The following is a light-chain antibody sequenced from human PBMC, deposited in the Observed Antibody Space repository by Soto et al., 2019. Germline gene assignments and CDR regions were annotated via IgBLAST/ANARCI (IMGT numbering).Light chain of an antibody. V-gene: IGKV3-15*01. Sequence: EIVMTQSPSTLSVSPGERATLSCRASQSVRGNLAWYQQKPGQSPRLLIYGASSRATGIPVRFSGSGSGTEFTLTISSLQSEDFAVYYCQQYNNWPFITFGQGTRLAI. CDR2: GAS. J-gene: IGKJ5*01. CDR1: QSVRGN. CDR3: QQYNNWPFIT.